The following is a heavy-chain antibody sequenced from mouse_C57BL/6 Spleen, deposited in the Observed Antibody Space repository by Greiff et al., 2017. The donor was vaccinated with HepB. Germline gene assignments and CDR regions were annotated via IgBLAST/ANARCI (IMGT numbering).Heavy chain of an antibody. CDR1: GYTFTSYW. CDR2: IYPGSGST. Sequence: VKLQQPGAELVKPGASVKMSCKASGYTFTSYWITWVKQRPGQGLEWIGDIYPGSGSTNYNEKFKSKATLTVDTSSSTAYMQLSSLTSEDSAVYYCARSDYGSSNYAMDYWGQGTSVTVSS. J-gene: IGHJ4*01. CDR3: ARSDYGSSNYAMDY. V-gene: IGHV1-55*01. D-gene: IGHD1-1*01.